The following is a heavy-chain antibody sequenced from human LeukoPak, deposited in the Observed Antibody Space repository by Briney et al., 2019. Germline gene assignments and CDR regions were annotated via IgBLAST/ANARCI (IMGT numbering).Heavy chain of an antibody. CDR3: ATAPNRIVGATSLIDH. Sequence: ASVKVSCKVSGYTLTELSMHWVRQAPGKGLEWMGGFDPEDGETIYAQKFQGRVTMTEDTSTDTAYMELSSLRSEDTAVYYCATAPNRIVGATSLIDHWGQGTLVTVSS. CDR2: FDPEDGET. CDR1: GYTLTELS. D-gene: IGHD1-26*01. J-gene: IGHJ4*02. V-gene: IGHV1-24*01.